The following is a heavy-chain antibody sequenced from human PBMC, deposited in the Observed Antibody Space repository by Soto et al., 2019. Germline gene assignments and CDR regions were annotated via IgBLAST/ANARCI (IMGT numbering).Heavy chain of an antibody. J-gene: IGHJ6*02. CDR1: GGSITSYH. CDR3: ARGRQVATILRYYYYGMDV. D-gene: IGHD5-12*01. V-gene: IGHV4-59*01. Sequence: SETLSLTCIVSGGSITSYHWSWIRQFPGKGLEWIAYTSYTGNTNYNPSLKSRVTISVDKSKNQFSLKLSSVTAADTAVYYCARGRQVATILRYYYYGMDVWGQGTTVTVSS. CDR2: TSYTGNT.